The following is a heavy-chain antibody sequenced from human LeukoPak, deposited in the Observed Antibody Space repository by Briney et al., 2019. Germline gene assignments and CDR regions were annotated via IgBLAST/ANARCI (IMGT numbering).Heavy chain of an antibody. V-gene: IGHV4-61*02. D-gene: IGHD2-21*02. J-gene: IGHJ4*02. CDR2: IYTTGST. CDR1: GGSISSGNYY. CDR3: ARNVYCGGDCQYYFDY. Sequence: SETLSLTCTVSGGSISSGNYYWNWIRQPAGKGLEWIGRIYTTGSTNYNPSLKSRVTISLDRSKNQFSLKLSSVTAADTAAYYCARNVYCGGDCQYYFDYWGQGTPVTVSS.